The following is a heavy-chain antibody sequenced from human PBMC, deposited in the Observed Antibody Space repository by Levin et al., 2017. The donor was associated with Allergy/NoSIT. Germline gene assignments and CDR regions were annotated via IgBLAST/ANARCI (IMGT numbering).Heavy chain of an antibody. Sequence: GGSLRLSCKGSGYSFTSYWISWVRQMPGKGLEWMGRIDPSDSYTNYSPSFQGHVTISADKSISTAYLQWSSLKASDTAMYYCARQSRGYSGGEGTEWDYWGQGTLVTVSS. V-gene: IGHV5-10-1*01. J-gene: IGHJ4*02. CDR2: IDPSDSYT. CDR1: GYSFTSYW. D-gene: IGHD5-12*01. CDR3: ARQSRGYSGGEGTEWDY.